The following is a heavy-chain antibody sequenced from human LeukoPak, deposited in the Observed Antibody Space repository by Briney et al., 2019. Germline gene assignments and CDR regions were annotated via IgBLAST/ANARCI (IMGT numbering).Heavy chain of an antibody. J-gene: IGHJ4*02. D-gene: IGHD6-19*01. V-gene: IGHV4-34*01. CDR2: INHSGST. Sequence: SETLSLTCAVYGGSFSGYYWSWIRQPPGKGLEWIGEINHSGSTNYNPSLKGRVTISVDTSKNQFSLKLSSVTAADTAVYYCQAAVADYWGQGTLVTVSS. CDR3: QAAVADY. CDR1: GGSFSGYY.